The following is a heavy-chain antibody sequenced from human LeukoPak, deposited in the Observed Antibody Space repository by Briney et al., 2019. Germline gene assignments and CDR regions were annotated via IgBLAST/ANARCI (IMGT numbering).Heavy chain of an antibody. CDR1: GFTFSDYY. V-gene: IGHV3-11*04. CDR2: ISSSGSTI. J-gene: IGHJ4*02. Sequence: NPGGSLRLSCAASGFTFSDYYMSWIRQAPGKGLEWVSYISSSGSTIYYADSVKGRFTISRDNAKNSLYLQMSSLRADDTAVYYCARDPLLELGESVFDQWGQGTLVTVSS. CDR3: ARDPLLELGESVFDQ. D-gene: IGHD3-16*01.